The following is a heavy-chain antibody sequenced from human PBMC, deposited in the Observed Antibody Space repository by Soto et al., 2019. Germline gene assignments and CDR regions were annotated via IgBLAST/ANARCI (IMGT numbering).Heavy chain of an antibody. CDR2: VSGSGGST. CDR1: GFTFSSYA. Sequence: GGSLRLSCAASGFTFSSYAMSWVRQAPGKGLEWISAVSGSGGSTYYADTVKGRFTISRDNSKDTLYLQMNNLRAENTAVYYCAKPPDYNWNDYWGQGTLVTVSS. D-gene: IGHD1-20*01. V-gene: IGHV3-23*01. J-gene: IGHJ4*02. CDR3: AKPPDYNWNDY.